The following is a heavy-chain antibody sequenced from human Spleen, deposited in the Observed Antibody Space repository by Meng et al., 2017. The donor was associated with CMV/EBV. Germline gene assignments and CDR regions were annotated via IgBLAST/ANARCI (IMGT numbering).Heavy chain of an antibody. D-gene: IGHD3-3*01. CDR3: ARSHYDFWSMGDY. CDR2: ISSLSNYI. J-gene: IGHJ4*02. Sequence: WAASGFNFSDYNMNWVRQAPGKGLEWVSSISSLSNYIYYADSVKGRFTISRDHAKNSLYLQMNRLRVEDTAVYYCARSHYDFWSMGDYWGQGTLVTVSS. V-gene: IGHV3-21*01. CDR1: GFNFSDYN.